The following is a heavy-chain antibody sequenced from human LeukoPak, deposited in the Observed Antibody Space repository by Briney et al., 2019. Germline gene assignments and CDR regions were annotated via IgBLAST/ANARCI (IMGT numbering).Heavy chain of an antibody. D-gene: IGHD6-6*01. Sequence: GGSLRLSCAASGFTFSIYWMSWVRQAPGKGLEWAANIKQDGSEKYYMDSVKGRFTISRDNAKNSLYLQMNSLRAEDTAVYCCARVGGIAARRRAYYFDYWGQGTLVTVSS. J-gene: IGHJ4*02. CDR1: GFTFSIYW. V-gene: IGHV3-7*04. CDR2: IKQDGSEK. CDR3: ARVGGIAARRRAYYFDY.